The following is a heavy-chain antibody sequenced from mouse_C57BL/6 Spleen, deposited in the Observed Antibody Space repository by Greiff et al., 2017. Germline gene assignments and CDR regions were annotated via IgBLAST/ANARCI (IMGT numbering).Heavy chain of an antibody. J-gene: IGHJ4*01. CDR3: ARLGYDDGYAMDY. Sequence: VQLQQSGPELVKPGDSVKISCKASGYSFTGYFMNWVMQSHGKSLEWIGRINPYNGDTFYNQKFKGKATLTVDKSSSTAHMELRSLTSEVSAVYYCARLGYDDGYAMDYWGQGTSVTVSS. V-gene: IGHV1-20*01. CDR1: GYSFTGYF. D-gene: IGHD2-2*01. CDR2: INPYNGDT.